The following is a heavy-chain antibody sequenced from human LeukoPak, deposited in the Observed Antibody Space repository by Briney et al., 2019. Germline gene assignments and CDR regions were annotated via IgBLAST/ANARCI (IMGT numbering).Heavy chain of an antibody. D-gene: IGHD4-17*01. V-gene: IGHV3-53*01. J-gene: IGHJ4*02. CDR1: GFTVSGNF. CDR3: ARDFDGGYTGFDC. CDR2: IYSDGYT. Sequence: GGSLRLSCTASGFTVSGNFMSWVRQAPGKGLEWVSVIYSDGYTFYADSVRGRFTISRDNSKNTLYLQMNSLRAEDTAVYYCARDFDGGYTGFDCWRQGTLVTVSS.